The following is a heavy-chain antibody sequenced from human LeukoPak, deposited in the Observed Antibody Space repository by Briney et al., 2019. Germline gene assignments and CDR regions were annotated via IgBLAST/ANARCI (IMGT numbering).Heavy chain of an antibody. J-gene: IGHJ3*02. CDR3: AKETSGLAPFAAFDI. CDR1: GFTFSSYG. Sequence: GGTLRLSCAASGFTFSSYGMSWVRQAPGKGLEWVSAISGSGGSTYYADSVKGRFTISRDNSKNTLYLRMNSLRAKDTAVYYCAKETSGLAPFAAFDIWGQGTMVTVSS. CDR2: ISGSGGST. D-gene: IGHD3-10*01. V-gene: IGHV3-23*01.